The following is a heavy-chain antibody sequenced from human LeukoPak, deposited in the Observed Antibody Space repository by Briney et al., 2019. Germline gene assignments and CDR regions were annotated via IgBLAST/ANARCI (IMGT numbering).Heavy chain of an antibody. V-gene: IGHV3-21*01. CDR1: GFIFSTYS. CDR3: ARDRFGDYNFDY. D-gene: IGHD4-17*01. J-gene: IGHJ4*02. Sequence: GGSLRLSCAASGFIFSTYSMNWVRQAPGKGLEWVSSISGSSTYIYYADSVKGRFTISRDNAKNSLYLQMNSLRAEDTAVYYCARDRFGDYNFDYWGQGTLVTVSP. CDR2: ISGSSTYI.